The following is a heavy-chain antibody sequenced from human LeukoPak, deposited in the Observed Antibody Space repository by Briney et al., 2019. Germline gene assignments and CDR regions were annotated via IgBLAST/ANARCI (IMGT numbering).Heavy chain of an antibody. CDR2: IRYDGSNK. CDR1: GFTFSTYG. Sequence: GGSLRLSCAASGFTFSTYGMHWVRQATGKGLEWAAFIRYDGSNKFYSDSVKGRFTISRDNSKNTLNLQMNNLRTEDSAMYYCAKAGYCGTTGCPDYYYMDVWGKGTTVTVSS. J-gene: IGHJ6*03. V-gene: IGHV3-30*02. D-gene: IGHD2-2*01. CDR3: AKAGYCGTTGCPDYYYMDV.